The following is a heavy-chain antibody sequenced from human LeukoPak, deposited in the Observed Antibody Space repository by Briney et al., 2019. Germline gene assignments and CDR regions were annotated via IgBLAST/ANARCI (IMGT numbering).Heavy chain of an antibody. CDR2: IYYTGST. J-gene: IGHJ4*02. V-gene: IGHV4-59*01. D-gene: IGHD6-13*01. CDR1: GGSISSYY. Sequence: PSETLSLTCTVSGGSISSYYWSWIRQPPGMGLEWIGYIYYTGSTNYSPSLKSRVTISVDTSKNQFSLKLSSVTAADTAVYYCARSSSGYSPAYNWGQGTLVSVSS. CDR3: ARSSSGYSPAYN.